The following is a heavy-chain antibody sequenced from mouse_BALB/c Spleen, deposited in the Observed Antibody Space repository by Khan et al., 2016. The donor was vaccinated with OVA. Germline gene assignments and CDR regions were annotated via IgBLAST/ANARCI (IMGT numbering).Heavy chain of an antibody. CDR2: ISDGGSYT. J-gene: IGHJ3*01. Sequence: EVELVESGGGLVKPGGSLKLSCAASGFTFSDYYMYWVRQTPEKRLEWVATISDGGSYTYYPDSVKGRFTISRDDAKNNLYLQMSSLKSEDTAIYYCARGYYGGPFAYWGRGTLVAVSA. CDR1: GFTFSDYY. CDR3: ARGYYGGPFAY. V-gene: IGHV5-4*02. D-gene: IGHD1-1*02.